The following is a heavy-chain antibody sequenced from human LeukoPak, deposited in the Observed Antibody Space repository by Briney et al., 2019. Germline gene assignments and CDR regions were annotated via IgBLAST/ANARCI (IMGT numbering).Heavy chain of an antibody. CDR1: GASISSGGYY. D-gene: IGHD3-10*01. J-gene: IGHJ3*02. Sequence: MSSETLSLTCTVSGASISSGGYYWSWIRQPPGKGLVWIGYIYQSGSTYYNPSLKSRVTISVDRSKNQFSLKLSSVTAADTAVYYCARDQKGSGSYYDAFDIWGQGTMVTVSS. V-gene: IGHV4-30-2*01. CDR2: IYQSGST. CDR3: ARDQKGSGSYYDAFDI.